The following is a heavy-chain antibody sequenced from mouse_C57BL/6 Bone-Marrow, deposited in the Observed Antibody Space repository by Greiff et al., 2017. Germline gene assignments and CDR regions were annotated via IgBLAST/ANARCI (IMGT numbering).Heavy chain of an antibody. V-gene: IGHV1-74*01. D-gene: IGHD2-2*01. CDR2: IHPSDSDT. CDR3: ARGGYEAWFAY. CDR1: GYTFTSYW. J-gene: IGHJ3*01. Sequence: QVQLKQPGAELVKPGASVKVSCKASGYTFTSYWMHWVKQRPGQGLEWIGRIHPSDSDTNYNQKFKGKATLTVDKSSSTAYMQLSSLTSEDSAVYYCARGGYEAWFAYWGQGTLVTVSA.